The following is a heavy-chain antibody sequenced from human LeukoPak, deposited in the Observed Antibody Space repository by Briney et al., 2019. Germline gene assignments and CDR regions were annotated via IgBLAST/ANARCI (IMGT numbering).Heavy chain of an antibody. Sequence: TGGSQRLSCAASGFTFSSYEMNWVRQAPGKGLEWVSYISSSCSTIYYADSVKGRFTISRDNAKNSLYLQTNSLRAEDTAVYYCARALPLALPLRGYCSSTSCMSPYGMDVWGQGTTVTVSS. J-gene: IGHJ6*02. D-gene: IGHD2-2*01. V-gene: IGHV3-48*03. CDR2: ISSSCSTI. CDR3: ARALPLALPLRGYCSSTSCMSPYGMDV. CDR1: GFTFSSYE.